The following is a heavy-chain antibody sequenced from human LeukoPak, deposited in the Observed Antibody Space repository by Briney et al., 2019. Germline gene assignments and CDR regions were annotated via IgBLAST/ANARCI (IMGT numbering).Heavy chain of an antibody. D-gene: IGHD6-13*01. CDR2: ISYDGSNK. CDR3: ARERPSENIAAADFDAFDI. CDR1: GFTFSSCA. J-gene: IGHJ3*02. V-gene: IGHV3-30*14. Sequence: GGSLRLSCAASGFTFSSCAMHWVRQAPGKGLEWVAVISYDGSNKYYADSVKGRFTISRDNSKNTLYLQMNSLRAEDTAVYYCARERPSENIAAADFDAFDIWGQGTMVTVSS.